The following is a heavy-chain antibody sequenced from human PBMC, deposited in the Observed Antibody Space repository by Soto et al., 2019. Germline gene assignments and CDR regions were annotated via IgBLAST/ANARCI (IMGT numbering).Heavy chain of an antibody. J-gene: IGHJ6*02. Sequence: GGSLRLSCAASGFTFSSYAMHWVRQAPGKGLEWVAVISYDGSNKYYADSVKGRFTISRDNSKNTLYLQMNSLRAEDTAVYYCARARSLVLRADGTSSDYGMDVWGQGTTVTAP. D-gene: IGHD2-8*01. CDR1: GFTFSSYA. V-gene: IGHV3-30-3*01. CDR2: ISYDGSNK. CDR3: ARARSLVLRADGTSSDYGMDV.